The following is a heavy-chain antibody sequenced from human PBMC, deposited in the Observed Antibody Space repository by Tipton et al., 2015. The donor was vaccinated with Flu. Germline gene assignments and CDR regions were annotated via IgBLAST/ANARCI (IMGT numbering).Heavy chain of an antibody. D-gene: IGHD4-11*01. J-gene: IGHJ5*02. CDR3: VRRDYSNYVSEPKNWFDP. V-gene: IGHV4-38-2*01. CDR1: GDSIDSGYF. CDR2: VHRTGSP. Sequence: TLSLTCSVSGDSIDSGYFWGWIRQPPGKGLEWIGNVHRTGSPYYNPSLRSRVIMTVDGAKNQFSLRLTSVTATDTAVYYCVRRDYSNYVSEPKNWFDPWGPGTLVTVSS.